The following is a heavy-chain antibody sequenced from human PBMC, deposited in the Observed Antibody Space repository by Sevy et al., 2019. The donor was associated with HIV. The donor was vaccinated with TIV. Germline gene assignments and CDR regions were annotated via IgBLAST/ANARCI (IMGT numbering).Heavy chain of an antibody. CDR1: GFTFSSYW. J-gene: IGHJ3*02. D-gene: IGHD3-16*02. CDR3: ARGDYDYVWGSYRPDAFDI. V-gene: IGHV3-7*01. Sequence: GGSLRLSCAASGFTFSSYWMSWVRQAPGKGLEWVANIKQDGSEKYYVDSVKGRFTISRDNAKNSLYLQMNSLRAGDTAVYYCARGDYDYVWGSYRPDAFDIWGQGTMVTVSS. CDR2: IKQDGSEK.